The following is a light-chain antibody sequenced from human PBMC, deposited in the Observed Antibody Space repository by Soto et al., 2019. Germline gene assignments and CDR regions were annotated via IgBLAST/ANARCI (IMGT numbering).Light chain of an antibody. CDR2: WAS. J-gene: IGKJ4*01. V-gene: IGKV4-1*01. CDR1: QSVLYSSNNKNY. Sequence: DIVMTQSPDSLAVSLGERATINCKSSQSVLYSSNNKNYLAWYQQKPGQPPKLLIYWASTRESRVPDRFSGSGSGTDLTLTISSLQAEDVAVYYCQQYYSTPPTFGGGTKVEI. CDR3: QQYYSTPPT.